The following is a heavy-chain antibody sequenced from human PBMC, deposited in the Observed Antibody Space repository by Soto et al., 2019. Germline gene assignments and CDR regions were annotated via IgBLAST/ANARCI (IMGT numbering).Heavy chain of an antibody. V-gene: IGHV4-31*03. CDR2: IHYSGVT. J-gene: IGHJ4*02. CDR3: ARLDLCYDY. CDR1: VGAITNDGYY. D-gene: IGHD2-15*01. Sequence: QVQLQESGPGLVKPSQTLSLTCNVSVGAITNDGYYWSWIRQHPGKALEWIGNIHYSGVTYYNPTLKSRAAISVDISKHQFSLKLDSVTAADTAVYYCARLDLCYDYWGQGVLVTGSS.